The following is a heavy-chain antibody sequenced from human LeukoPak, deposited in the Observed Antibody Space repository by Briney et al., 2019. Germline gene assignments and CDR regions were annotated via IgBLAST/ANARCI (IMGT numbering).Heavy chain of an antibody. CDR2: ISAYNGNT. Sequence: ASVKVPCKASGYTFTSYGISWVRQAPGQGLEWMGWISAYNGNTNYAQKLQGRVTMTTDTSTSTAYMELRSLRSDDTAVYYCARASRIVVVPAAADYWGQGTLVTVSS. J-gene: IGHJ4*02. D-gene: IGHD2-2*01. CDR1: GYTFTSYG. V-gene: IGHV1-18*01. CDR3: ARASRIVVVPAAADY.